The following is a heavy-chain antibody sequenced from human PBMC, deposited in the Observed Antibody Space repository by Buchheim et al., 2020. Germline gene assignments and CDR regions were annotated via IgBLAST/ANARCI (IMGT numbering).Heavy chain of an antibody. V-gene: IGHV4-59*01. J-gene: IGHJ6*03. D-gene: IGHD4-23*01. CDR3: ARVDYGGSSPYYYYYYMDV. CDR1: GGSIGRFY. Sequence: QVQLQESGPGLVKPSETLSLICTVSGGSIGRFYWSWIRQPPGKGLEWIGHIYYSGSTNYNPSLKSRVYISVDTSKNQFSLNLSSVTAADTAVYYCARVDYGGSSPYYYYYYMDVWGRGTT. CDR2: IYYSGST.